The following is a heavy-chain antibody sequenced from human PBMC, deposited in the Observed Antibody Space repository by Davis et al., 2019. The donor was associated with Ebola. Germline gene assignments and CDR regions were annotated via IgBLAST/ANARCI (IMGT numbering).Heavy chain of an antibody. D-gene: IGHD3-3*01. J-gene: IGHJ4*02. V-gene: IGHV3-30*03. Sequence: PGGSLRLSCAASGFTFSSYGMHWVRQAPGKGLEWVAVISYDGSNKYYADSVKGRFTISRDNSKNTMYMHMNSLTTEDTAVYYCARSGLESRPTDYWGQGTLVTVSS. CDR1: GFTFSSYG. CDR3: ARSGLESRPTDY. CDR2: ISYDGSNK.